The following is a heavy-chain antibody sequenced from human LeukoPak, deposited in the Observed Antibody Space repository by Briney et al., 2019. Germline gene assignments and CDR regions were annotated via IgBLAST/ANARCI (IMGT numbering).Heavy chain of an antibody. CDR3: ATYLEFSSGGGS. Sequence: PGTSLRLSCEGSTVTFSYFTIYWVRQAPGQGLEWVAMISHVGTNKYYLESVEGRFTMSRENFKKTLYLQMNSLREEDTAIYYCATYLEFSSGGGSWGPGTRVTVSA. CDR2: ISHVGTNK. V-gene: IGHV3-30*04. D-gene: IGHD1-20*01. J-gene: IGHJ5*01. CDR1: TVTFSYFT.